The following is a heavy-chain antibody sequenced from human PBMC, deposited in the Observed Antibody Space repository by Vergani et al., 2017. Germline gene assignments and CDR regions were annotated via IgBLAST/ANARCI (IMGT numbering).Heavy chain of an antibody. V-gene: IGHV3-30*18. Sequence: QVQLVESGGGVVQPGRSLRLSCAASGFTFSSYGMHWVRQAPGKGLEWVAVISYDGSNKYYADSVKGRFTISRDNSKNTLYLQMNSLRAEDTAVYYCAKVNSGSYYVSVDYCGMDVGGQETTVTVS. CDR1: GFTFSSYG. J-gene: IGHJ6*02. CDR2: ISYDGSNK. CDR3: AKVNSGSYYVSVDYCGMDV. D-gene: IGHD1-26*01.